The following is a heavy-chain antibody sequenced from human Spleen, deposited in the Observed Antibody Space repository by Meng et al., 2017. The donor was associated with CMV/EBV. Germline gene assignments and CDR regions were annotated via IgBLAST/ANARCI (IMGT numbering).Heavy chain of an antibody. Sequence: GESLKISCAASGFTFSSYAMNWVRQAPGKGLEWVANIKQDGSEKYYVDSVKGRFTISRDNAKNSLYLQMNSLRAEDAAVYYCARGYQQTGYWGQGTLVTVSS. D-gene: IGHD2-2*01. CDR2: IKQDGSEK. V-gene: IGHV3-7*01. CDR3: ARGYQQTGY. CDR1: GFTFSSYA. J-gene: IGHJ4*02.